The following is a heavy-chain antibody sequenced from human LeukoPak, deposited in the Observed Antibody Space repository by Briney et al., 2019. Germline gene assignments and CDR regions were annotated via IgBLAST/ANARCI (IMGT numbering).Heavy chain of an antibody. CDR1: GYTFTSYD. V-gene: IGHV1-8*01. CDR3: ARGRYYYDSSGYYSTGSSDY. D-gene: IGHD3-22*01. Sequence: ASVKASCKASGYTFTSYDINWVRQATGQGLEWMGWMNPNSGNTGYAQKFQGRVTMTRNTSISTAYMELSSLRSEDTAVYYCARGRYYYDSSGYYSTGSSDYWGQGTLVTVSS. CDR2: MNPNSGNT. J-gene: IGHJ4*02.